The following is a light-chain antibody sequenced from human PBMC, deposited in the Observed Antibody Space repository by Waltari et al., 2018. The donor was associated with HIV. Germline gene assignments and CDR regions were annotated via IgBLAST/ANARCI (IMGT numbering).Light chain of an antibody. V-gene: IGLV1-40*01. Sequence: QSALTQPPSVSGAPGQRVTISCTGNRSNIGAGYFVHWYQHLPGTAPKLLVYSDIDRPSGVPDRFSGSKSGTSASLVITGIQAEDEADYYCQSYDSSLRASVFGGGTKLTVL. CDR1: RSNIGAGYF. CDR3: QSYDSSLRASV. CDR2: SDI. J-gene: IGLJ2*01.